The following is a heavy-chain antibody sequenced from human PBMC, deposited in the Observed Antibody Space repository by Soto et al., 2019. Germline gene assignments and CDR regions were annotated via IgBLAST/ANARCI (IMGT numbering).Heavy chain of an antibody. V-gene: IGHV4-31*03. J-gene: IGHJ4*02. CDR2: IYYSGST. D-gene: IGHD5-12*01. CDR3: ARADYIVATIPYYFDY. CDR1: GGSISSGGYY. Sequence: SETLSLTCTVSGGSISSGGYYWSWIRQHPGKGLEWIGYIYYSGSTYYNPSLKSRVTISVDTSKNQFSLKLSSVTAADTAVYYCARADYIVATIPYYFDYWGQGTLVTVSS.